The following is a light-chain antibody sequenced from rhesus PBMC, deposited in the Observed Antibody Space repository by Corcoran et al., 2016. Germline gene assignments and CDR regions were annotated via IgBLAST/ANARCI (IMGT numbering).Light chain of an antibody. J-gene: IGKJ2*01. CDR2: NAS. CDR3: QHGYGTPYS. V-gene: IGKV1-74*01. CDR1: ENVNNY. Sequence: DIQMTQSPSSLSASVGDRVTITCRASENVNNYLNWYQQKPGKAPKLLIYNASTLQSGVPSRFSGSGSGTDYTFTFSSLQPEDVATYYCQHGYGTPYSFGQGTKVEIK.